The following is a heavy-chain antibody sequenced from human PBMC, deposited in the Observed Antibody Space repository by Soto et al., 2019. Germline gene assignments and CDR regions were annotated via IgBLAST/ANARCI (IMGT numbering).Heavy chain of an antibody. J-gene: IGHJ5*02. CDR1: SNAW. CDR3: TTDLVHCSSTSCPGP. Sequence: SNAWMSWVRQAPGKGLEWVGRIKSKTDGGTTDYAAPVKGRFTISRDDSKNTLYLQMNSLKTEDTAVYYCTTDLVHCSSTSCPGPWGQGTLVTVS. D-gene: IGHD2-2*01. V-gene: IGHV3-15*01. CDR2: IKSKTDGGTT.